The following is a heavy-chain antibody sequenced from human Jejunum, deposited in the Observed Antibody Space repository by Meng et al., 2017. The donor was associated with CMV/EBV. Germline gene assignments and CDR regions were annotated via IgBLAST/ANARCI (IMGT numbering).Heavy chain of an antibody. D-gene: IGHD1/OR15-1a*01. CDR3: ARGGTELEHRRSWFDP. Sequence: SGYIFRDHYIYWVRQAPGQGLEWVGWIHPKSGAMNYEDKFQGRVAMTSDTSFSTAYMELRSLRSDDRAVYYCARGGTELEHRRSWFDPWGQGTLVTVSS. CDR1: GYIFRDHY. V-gene: IGHV1-2*02. J-gene: IGHJ5*02. CDR2: IHPKSGAM.